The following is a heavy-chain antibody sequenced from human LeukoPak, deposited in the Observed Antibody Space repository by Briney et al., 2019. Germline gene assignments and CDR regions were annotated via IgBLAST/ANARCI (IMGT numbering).Heavy chain of an antibody. V-gene: IGHV4-4*07. CDR3: ARGGIAARPGGYYYYYYMDV. CDR1: GGSISSYY. Sequence: SETLSLTCTVSGGSISSYYWSWIRQPAGKGLEWIGRIYTSGSTNYNPSLKSRVTISVDTSKNQFSLKLSPVTAADTAVYYCARGGIAARPGGYYYYYYMDVWGKGTTVTVSS. D-gene: IGHD6-6*01. CDR2: IYTSGST. J-gene: IGHJ6*03.